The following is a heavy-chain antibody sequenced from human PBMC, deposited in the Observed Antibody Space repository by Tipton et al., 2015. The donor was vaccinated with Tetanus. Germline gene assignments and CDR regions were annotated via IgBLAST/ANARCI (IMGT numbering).Heavy chain of an antibody. D-gene: IGHD3-10*01. J-gene: IGHJ6*02. CDR3: ARHRDYGMDV. Sequence: TLSLTCTVSGGSISSYYWSWIRQPPGKGLEWIGYVYYSGSTNYNPSLKSRVTISVDTSKNQFSLKLSSVTAADTAVYYCARHRDYGMDVWGQGTTVTVSS. CDR2: VYYSGST. CDR1: GGSISSYY. V-gene: IGHV4-59*08.